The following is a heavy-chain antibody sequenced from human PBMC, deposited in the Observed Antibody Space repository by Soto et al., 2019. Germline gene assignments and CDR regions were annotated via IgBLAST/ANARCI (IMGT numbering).Heavy chain of an antibody. CDR1: GGTFSSYA. D-gene: IGHD5-18*01. V-gene: IGHV1-69*01. Sequence: QVQLVQSGAEVKKPGSSVKVSCKASGGTFSSYAISWVRQAPGQGLEWMGGIIPIFGTANYAQKFQGRVTITADESTSTAYMELSSLRSEDTAVYYCAKAEGYSYGFPYNWFDPWGQGNLVTVSS. CDR3: AKAEGYSYGFPYNWFDP. CDR2: IIPIFGTA. J-gene: IGHJ5*02.